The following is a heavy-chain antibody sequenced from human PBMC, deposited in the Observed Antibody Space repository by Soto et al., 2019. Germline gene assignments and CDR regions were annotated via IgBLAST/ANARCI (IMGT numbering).Heavy chain of an antibody. V-gene: IGHV4-30-4*01. D-gene: IGHD7-27*01. CDR3: ARGRYCLTGRCFPNWFDS. J-gene: IGHJ5*01. CDR2: IYKSATT. Sequence: TLSLTCSVSGDSISNLDYFWAWIRQPPGQALEYIGYIYKSATTYYNPSFESRVAISVDTSKSQFSLNLTSVTAADTAVYFCARGRYCLTGRCFPNWFDSWGQGALVTVS. CDR1: GDSISNLDYF.